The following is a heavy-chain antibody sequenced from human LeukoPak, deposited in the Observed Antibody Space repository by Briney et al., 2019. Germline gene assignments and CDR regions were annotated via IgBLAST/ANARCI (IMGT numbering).Heavy chain of an antibody. CDR2: ISGSGGST. CDR3: AGSTVTTVSYYYGMDV. J-gene: IGHJ6*02. CDR1: GFTFSSYA. Sequence: GGSLRLSCAASGFTFSSYAMSWVRQAPGKGLEWVSAISGSGGSTYYADSVKGRFTISRDNSKNTLYLQMNSLRAEDTAVYYCAGSTVTTVSYYYGMDVWGQGTTVTVS. V-gene: IGHV3-23*01. D-gene: IGHD4-17*01.